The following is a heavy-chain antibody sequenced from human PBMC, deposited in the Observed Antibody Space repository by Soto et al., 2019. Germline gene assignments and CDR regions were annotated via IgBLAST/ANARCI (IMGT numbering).Heavy chain of an antibody. CDR3: ASWIAAAGTGMDV. CDR2: ISSSSSYI. J-gene: IGHJ6*02. CDR1: GFTFSSYS. V-gene: IGHV3-21*01. Sequence: GGSLRLSCAASGFTFSSYSMNWVRQAPGKGLEWVSSISSSSSYIYYADSVKGRFTISRDNAKNSLYLQMNSLRAEDTAVYYCASWIAAAGTGMDVWGQGTTVTVSS. D-gene: IGHD6-13*01.